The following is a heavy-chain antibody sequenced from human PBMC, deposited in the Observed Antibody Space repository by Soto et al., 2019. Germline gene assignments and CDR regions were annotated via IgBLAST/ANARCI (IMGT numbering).Heavy chain of an antibody. D-gene: IGHD3-10*01. CDR2: IYSGGYT. Sequence: EVQLVESGGGLIQPGGSLRLSCAVSGFTVSNNYMSWVRQAPGKGLEGVSVIYSGGYTAYGDSVKGRFTISRDNSKNTHDLQKNTGGAGAPAVFYGATDPGGGGYWGQGTLVTVSS. J-gene: IGHJ4*02. V-gene: IGHV3-53*01. CDR3: ATDPGGGGY. CDR1: GFTVSNNY.